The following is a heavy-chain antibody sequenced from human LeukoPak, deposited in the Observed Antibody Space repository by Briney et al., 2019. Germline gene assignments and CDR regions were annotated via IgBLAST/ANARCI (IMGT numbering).Heavy chain of an antibody. V-gene: IGHV4-39*07. J-gene: IGHJ4*02. CDR2: LNYSGTT. Sequence: PSETLSLTCTVSGGSISGSTSYWGWIRQSPGKGLEWIGLLNYSGTTYYNPSFKSRVTISVDTSKNQFSLKLSSVTAADTAIYFCAREIREAARRFDFWGQGTLLTVSA. CDR1: GGSISGSTSY. CDR3: AREIREAARRFDF. D-gene: IGHD6-6*01.